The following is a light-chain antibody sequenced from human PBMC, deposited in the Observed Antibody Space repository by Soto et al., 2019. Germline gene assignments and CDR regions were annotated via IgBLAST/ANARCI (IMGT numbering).Light chain of an antibody. Sequence: VLTQSPSTRYLSPGERATLSCSASQSIHTSLAWYQQKSGKPPRLVIYDSTLRANGVPDRFGGSRSGTEFTLTINSLEPEDFAVYYCQQRNVWPPITFGQGTRLEI. CDR3: QQRNVWPPIT. CDR2: DST. CDR1: QSIHTS. V-gene: IGKV3-11*01. J-gene: IGKJ5*01.